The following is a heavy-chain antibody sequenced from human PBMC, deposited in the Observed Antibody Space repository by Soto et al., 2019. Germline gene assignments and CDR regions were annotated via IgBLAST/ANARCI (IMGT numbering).Heavy chain of an antibody. Sequence: PGGSLRLSCAASGFTVSSKYMNWVRQAPGKGLEWVSIIWSAGLTYYADSVRGRFTISRDISKNILFLQMNNLRAEDSALYFCVKDRMSYNSVWDPFDVWGQGTLVTVSS. CDR3: VKDRMSYNSVWDPFDV. V-gene: IGHV3-53*01. CDR2: IWSAGLT. D-gene: IGHD1-26*01. CDR1: GFTVSSKY. J-gene: IGHJ3*01.